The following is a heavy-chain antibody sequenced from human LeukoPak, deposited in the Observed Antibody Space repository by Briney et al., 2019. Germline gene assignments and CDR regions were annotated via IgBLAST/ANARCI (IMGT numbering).Heavy chain of an antibody. V-gene: IGHV4-30-4*08. Sequence: SETLSLTCTVSGGSLSSVDYYWSWIRQPPVNGLEWFGYIYYSGSTYYNPSLKSRVTISVDTSKNQFSLKRRSVTAADTAVYYCARVGYSSSWYDAFDIWGQGTMVTVSS. J-gene: IGHJ3*02. CDR3: ARVGYSSSWYDAFDI. CDR2: IYYSGST. D-gene: IGHD6-13*01. CDR1: GGSLSSVDYY.